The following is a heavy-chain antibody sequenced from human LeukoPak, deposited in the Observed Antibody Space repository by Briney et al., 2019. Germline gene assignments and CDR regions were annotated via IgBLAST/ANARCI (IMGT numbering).Heavy chain of an antibody. D-gene: IGHD3-9*01. V-gene: IGHV3-23*01. CDR1: GFAVKEYY. Sequence: PGGSLRLSCVASGFAVKEYYMYWIRQTPGRGPMWVSAISGSGGSTYYADSVKGRFTISRDNAKNSLYLQMNSLRAEDTAVYYCAKLYYDILTGYQNYWYFDLWGRGTLVIVSS. CDR3: AKLYYDILTGYQNYWYFDL. CDR2: ISGSGGST. J-gene: IGHJ2*01.